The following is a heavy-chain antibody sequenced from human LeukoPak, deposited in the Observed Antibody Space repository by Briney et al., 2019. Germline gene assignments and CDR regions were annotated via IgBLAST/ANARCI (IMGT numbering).Heavy chain of an antibody. J-gene: IGHJ6*03. V-gene: IGHV3-21*01. Sequence: GGSLRLSCAASGFTFSSYSMNWVRQAPGKGLEWVSSISSSSSYIYYADSVKGRFTISRDNAKNSLYLQMNSLRAEDTAVYYCARCSGGDYYYMDVWGEGTTVTVSS. D-gene: IGHD3-10*02. CDR1: GFTFSSYS. CDR3: ARCSGGDYYYMDV. CDR2: ISSSSSYI.